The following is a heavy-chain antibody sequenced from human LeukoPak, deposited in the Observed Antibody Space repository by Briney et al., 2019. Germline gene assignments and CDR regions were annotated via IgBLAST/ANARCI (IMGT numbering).Heavy chain of an antibody. Sequence: TGGSLRLSCAASGFTFSSYSMNWVRQPPGKGLEWIGEINHSGSTNYNPSLKSRVTISVDTSKNQFSLKLSSVTAADTAVYYCARGSVRIRPRYFDYWGQGTLVTVSS. CDR1: GFTFSSYS. D-gene: IGHD5-18*01. CDR2: INHSGST. J-gene: IGHJ4*02. V-gene: IGHV4-34*01. CDR3: ARGSVRIRPRYFDY.